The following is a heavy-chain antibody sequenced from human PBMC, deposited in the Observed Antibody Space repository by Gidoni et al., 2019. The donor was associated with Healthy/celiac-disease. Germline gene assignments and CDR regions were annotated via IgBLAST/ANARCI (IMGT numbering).Heavy chain of an antibody. V-gene: IGHV3-30-3*01. CDR2: ISYDGSNK. CDR3: ARDGLNDYGDYDYYYGMDV. CDR1: GFTFSSYA. D-gene: IGHD4-17*01. J-gene: IGHJ6*02. Sequence: QVQLVESGGGVVQPGRSLRLSCAASGFTFSSYAMHWVRQAPGKGLEWVAVISYDGSNKYYTDSVKGRFTISRDNSKNTLYLQMNSLRAEDTAVYYCARDGLNDYGDYDYYYGMDVWGQGTTVTVSS.